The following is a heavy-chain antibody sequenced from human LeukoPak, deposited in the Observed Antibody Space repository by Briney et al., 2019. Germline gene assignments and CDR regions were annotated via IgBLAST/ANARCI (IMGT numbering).Heavy chain of an antibody. D-gene: IGHD1-14*01. CDR3: AGVPFTTPFDY. J-gene: IGHJ4*02. CDR1: GYTFTSYA. Sequence: ASVKVSCKASGYTFTSYAMNWARQAPGQGLEWMGWINTNTGNPTYAQGFTGRFVLSLDTSVSTAYLQISSLKAEDTAVYYCAGVPFTTPFDYWGQGTLVTVSS. CDR2: INTNTGNP. V-gene: IGHV7-4-1*02.